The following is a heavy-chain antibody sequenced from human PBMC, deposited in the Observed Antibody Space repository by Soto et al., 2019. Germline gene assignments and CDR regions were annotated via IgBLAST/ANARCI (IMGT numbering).Heavy chain of an antibody. J-gene: IGHJ4*02. CDR3: AKGSIEYSASVDN. V-gene: IGHV3-23*01. CDR1: GFSFSSYA. Sequence: EVQLLESGGGLVQPGGSLRLSCAASGFSFSSYAMVWVRQAPGKGLEWVSVISARGGSSYFADSGKGRFTISRDNSKNVLSLEMNSLRAEDTAIYFCAKGSIEYSASVDNWGQGTLVLVSS. D-gene: IGHD5-12*01. CDR2: ISARGGSS.